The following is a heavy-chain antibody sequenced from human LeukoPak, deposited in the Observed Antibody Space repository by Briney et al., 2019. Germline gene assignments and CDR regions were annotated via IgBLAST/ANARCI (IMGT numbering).Heavy chain of an antibody. Sequence: AASVKVSCKASGYTFTSYDINWVRQATGQGLEWMGWMNPNSGNTGYAQKFQGRVTMTRNTSISTVYMELSSLRSEDTAVYYCAGRRYDFWSGYYETYYYGMDVWGQGTTVTVSS. CDR1: GYTFTSYD. CDR3: AGRRYDFWSGYYETYYYGMDV. V-gene: IGHV1-8*01. J-gene: IGHJ6*02. CDR2: MNPNSGNT. D-gene: IGHD3-3*01.